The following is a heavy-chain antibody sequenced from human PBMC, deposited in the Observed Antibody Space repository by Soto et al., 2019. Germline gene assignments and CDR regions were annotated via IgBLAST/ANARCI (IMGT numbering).Heavy chain of an antibody. CDR2: VCAYNGNT. D-gene: IGHD3-10*01. V-gene: IGHV1-18*01. J-gene: IGHJ4*02. CDR1: GHIFTRYG. Sequence: QVQLVQSGAEVKKPGASVKVSCKASGHIFTRYGITWVRQAPGQGLEWMGWVCAYNGNTKYAQKLQGRVTMSTDTSTSTAYVELRSLRSDDTAVYYCTRGAGQGSGSYDWGQGTLVTVSS. CDR3: TRGAGQGSGSYD.